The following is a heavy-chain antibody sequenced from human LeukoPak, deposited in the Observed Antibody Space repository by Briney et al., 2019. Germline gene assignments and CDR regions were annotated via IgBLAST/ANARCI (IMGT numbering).Heavy chain of an antibody. D-gene: IGHD3-22*01. CDR1: GGSISSYY. V-gene: IGHV4-4*07. CDR3: ASTDDGRYYDSSGYLVGY. Sequence: SETLSLTCSVSGGSISSYYWSWIRQPAGKGLEWIGRIYTSGSTNYNPSLRSRVTISVDTSKNQFSLKLSSVTAADTAVYYCASTDDGRYYDSSGYLVGYWGQGTLVTVSS. CDR2: IYTSGST. J-gene: IGHJ4*02.